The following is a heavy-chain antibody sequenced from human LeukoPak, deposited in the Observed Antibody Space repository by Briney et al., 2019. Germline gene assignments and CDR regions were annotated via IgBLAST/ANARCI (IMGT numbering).Heavy chain of an antibody. V-gene: IGHV3-21*01. CDR1: GFTFGSYS. D-gene: IGHD5-24*01. CDR3: ARAFGYNYIFDY. CDR2: VSSSSSYI. J-gene: IGHJ4*02. Sequence: GGSLRLSCAASGFTFGSYSTNWVRQAPGKGLEWVSSVSSSSSYIYYADSVKGRFTISRDNAKNSLYLQMNSLRAEDTAVYYCARAFGYNYIFDYWGQGTLVTVSS.